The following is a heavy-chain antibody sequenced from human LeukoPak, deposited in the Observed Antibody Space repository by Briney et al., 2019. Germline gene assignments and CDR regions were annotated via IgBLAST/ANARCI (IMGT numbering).Heavy chain of an antibody. D-gene: IGHD2-2*01. V-gene: IGHV4-39*07. CDR3: ARERVPADYYYYGMDV. J-gene: IGHJ6*02. CDR1: GGSISSGDYY. Sequence: ASQTLSLTCTVSGGSISSGDYYWGWIRQPPGKGLEWIGSIYYSRSTYYNPSLKSRVTMSVDTSKNQFSLKLSSVTAADTAVYYCARERVPADYYYYGMDVWGQGTTVTVSS. CDR2: IYYSRST.